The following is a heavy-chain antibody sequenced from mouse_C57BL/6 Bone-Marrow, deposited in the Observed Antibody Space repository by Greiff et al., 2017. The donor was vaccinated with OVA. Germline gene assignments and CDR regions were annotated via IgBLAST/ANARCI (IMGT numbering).Heavy chain of an antibody. CDR3: ARKSYYYGSSHYFDY. J-gene: IGHJ2*01. Sequence: QVHVKQSGAELVKPGASVKLSCKASGYTFTSYWMQWVKQRPGQGLEWIGEIDPSDSYTNYNQKFKGKATLTVDTSSSTAYMQLSSLTSEDSAVYYCARKSYYYGSSHYFDYWGQGTTLTVSS. CDR2: IDPSDSYT. D-gene: IGHD1-1*01. V-gene: IGHV1-50*01. CDR1: GYTFTSYW.